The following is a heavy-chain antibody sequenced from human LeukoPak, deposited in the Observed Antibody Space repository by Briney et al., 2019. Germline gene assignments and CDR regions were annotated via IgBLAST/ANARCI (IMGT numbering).Heavy chain of an antibody. V-gene: IGHV4-59*01. Sequence: SETLSLTCTVSGGSISSYYWSWIRQPPGKGLEWIGDIYYSGSTNYNPSLKSRVTISLDTSKNQFSLKVNSVIAADTAVYYCARAKTNNFWSGLGDNWFDPWGQGTLVTVSS. CDR3: ARAKTNNFWSGLGDNWFDP. CDR1: GGSISSYY. D-gene: IGHD3-3*01. CDR2: IYYSGST. J-gene: IGHJ5*02.